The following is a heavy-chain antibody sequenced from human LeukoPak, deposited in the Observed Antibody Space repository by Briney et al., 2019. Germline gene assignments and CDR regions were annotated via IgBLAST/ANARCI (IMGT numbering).Heavy chain of an antibody. CDR3: ARGGGLDV. J-gene: IGHJ6*02. V-gene: IGHV3-7*03. Sequence: GGSLRLSRAASGFTFSSYWMNWARQAPGKGLEWVASINHNGNVNYYVDSVKGRFTISRDNAKNSLYLQMSNLRAEDAAVYFCARGGGLDVWGQGATVTVSS. CDR1: GFTFSSYW. CDR2: INHNGNVN. D-gene: IGHD3-16*01.